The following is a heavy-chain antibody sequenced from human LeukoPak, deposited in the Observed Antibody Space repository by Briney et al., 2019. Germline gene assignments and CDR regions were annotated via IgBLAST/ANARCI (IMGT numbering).Heavy chain of an antibody. V-gene: IGHV1-69*13. CDR3: ARVLPLVGATRMMAFDI. Sequence: SVKVSCKASGGTFSSYAISWVRQAPGQGLEWMGGIIPIFGTANYAQKFQGRVTITADESTSTAYMELSSLRSEDTAVYYCARVLPLVGATRMMAFDIWGQGTMVTVSS. J-gene: IGHJ3*02. CDR2: IIPIFGTA. D-gene: IGHD1-26*01. CDR1: GGTFSSYA.